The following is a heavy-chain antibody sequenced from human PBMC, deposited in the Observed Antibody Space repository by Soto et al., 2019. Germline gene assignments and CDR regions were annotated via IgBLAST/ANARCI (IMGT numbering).Heavy chain of an antibody. V-gene: IGHV4-39*01. Sequence: SQTLSLTYTVSGGSISSSSYYWGWIHQPPGKGLEWIGSIYYSGSTYYNPSLKSRVTISVDTSKNQFSLKLSSVTAADTAVYYCARLGAYYYDSSGYFQDFDYWGQGTLVPVSS. CDR1: GGSISSSSYY. J-gene: IGHJ4*02. D-gene: IGHD3-22*01. CDR3: ARLGAYYYDSSGYFQDFDY. CDR2: IYYSGST.